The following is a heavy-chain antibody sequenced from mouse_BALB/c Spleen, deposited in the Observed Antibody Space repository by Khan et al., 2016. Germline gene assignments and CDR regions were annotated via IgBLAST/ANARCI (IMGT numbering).Heavy chain of an antibody. V-gene: IGHV1-80*01. CDR1: GYAFSGYW. D-gene: IGHD4-1*01. J-gene: IGHJ1*01. CDR3: ARWGLGWDGYYDV. Sequence: QVQLQQSGAELVRPGSSVKISCRASGYAFSGYWLNWVKQRPGQGLEWIGQIYPGHGDTTYNGNFRGRVTLTADESSSTAYIQFSSLTSEDSAVYFCARWGLGWDGYYDVWGAGTTVTVSS. CDR2: IYPGHGDT.